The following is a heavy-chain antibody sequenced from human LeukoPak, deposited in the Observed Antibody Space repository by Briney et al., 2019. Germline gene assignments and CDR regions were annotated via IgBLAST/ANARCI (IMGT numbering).Heavy chain of an antibody. CDR2: ISSSGSTI. Sequence: PGGSLRLSCAASGSTFSNYEMNWVRQAPGKGLEWVSYISSSGSTIYYADSAKGRFTISRDNAKNSLYLQMNSLRVEDTAVYYCATEGSPERPINHWEYWGQGTLVAVSS. V-gene: IGHV3-48*03. D-gene: IGHD1-14*01. J-gene: IGHJ4*02. CDR1: GSTFSNYE. CDR3: ATEGSPERPINHWEY.